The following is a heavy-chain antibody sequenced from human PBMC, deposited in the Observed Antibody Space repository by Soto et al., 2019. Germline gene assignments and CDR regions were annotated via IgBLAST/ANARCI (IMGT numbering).Heavy chain of an antibody. V-gene: IGHV4-31*03. J-gene: IGHJ4*02. CDR2: SYYTRVT. CDR3: ARAAATGHPVVPDF. Sequence: QVQLQESGPGLVKPSQTLSLTCNVSGASLSSGDYYWNWIRQLPGKGLEWIGYSYYTRVTSYNPSLKSRVTMSVDTSKQQFSLKMNSVTAADTAVYFCARAAATGHPVVPDFWGQGALVTVSS. CDR1: GASLSSGDYY. D-gene: IGHD6-13*01.